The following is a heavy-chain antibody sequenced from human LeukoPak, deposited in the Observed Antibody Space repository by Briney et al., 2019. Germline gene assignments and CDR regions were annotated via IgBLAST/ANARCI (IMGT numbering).Heavy chain of an antibody. Sequence: GGSLRLSCAASGFTFDDYAMHWVRQAPGKGLEWVSLISGDGGSTYYADSVKGRFTISRDNSKNSLYLQMNSLRTEDTALYYCAKGGYCSGGSCYSYFDYWGQGTLVTASS. J-gene: IGHJ4*02. CDR3: AKGGYCSGGSCYSYFDY. CDR1: GFTFDDYA. V-gene: IGHV3-43*02. D-gene: IGHD2-15*01. CDR2: ISGDGGST.